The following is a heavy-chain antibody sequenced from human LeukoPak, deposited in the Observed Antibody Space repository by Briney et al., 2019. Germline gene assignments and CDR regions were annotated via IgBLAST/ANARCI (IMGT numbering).Heavy chain of an antibody. D-gene: IGHD6-13*01. J-gene: IGHJ4*02. CDR1: GFTFSSYA. CDR3: STSPSFGSSWYQFNY. V-gene: IGHV3-23*01. Sequence: GGSLRLSCAASGFTFSSYAMSWVRQAPGKGLEWVSAMSGSGNTYYTDSVKGRFTISRDNSRDTLYLQMNSLRAEDTAVYYCSTSPSFGSSWYQFNYWGQGTLVTVSS. CDR2: MSGSGNT.